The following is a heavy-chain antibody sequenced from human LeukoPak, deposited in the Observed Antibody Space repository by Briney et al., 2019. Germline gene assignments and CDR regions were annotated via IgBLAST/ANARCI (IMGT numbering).Heavy chain of an antibody. CDR1: GFTVSSNY. D-gene: IGHD2-21*02. CDR2: IYRGGST. J-gene: IGHJ4*02. Sequence: GRSMTLSCAVSGFTVSSNYMGWVRQAPGEGLEWVSFIYRGGSTYYADSVKGRFNVSRDNSKTTLSFQMNSLRAQDTAGYYCSRVGARQRLLENYFDFWGEGTLVTVSS. V-gene: IGHV3-53*01. CDR3: SRVGARQRLLENYFDF.